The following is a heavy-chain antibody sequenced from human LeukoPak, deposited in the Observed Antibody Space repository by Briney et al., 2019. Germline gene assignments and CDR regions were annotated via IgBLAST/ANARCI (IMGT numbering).Heavy chain of an antibody. CDR3: AAEIAVASGIVLDP. J-gene: IGHJ5*02. CDR2: IVVGSGNT. V-gene: IGHV1-58*02. CDR1: GFTFTSSA. Sequence: GASVKVSCKASGFTFTSSAMQWVRQARGQGLEWIGWIVVGSGNTNYAQKFQERVTITRDMSTSTAYMELSSLRSEDTAVYYCAAEIAVASGIVLDPWGQGTLVTVSS. D-gene: IGHD6-19*01.